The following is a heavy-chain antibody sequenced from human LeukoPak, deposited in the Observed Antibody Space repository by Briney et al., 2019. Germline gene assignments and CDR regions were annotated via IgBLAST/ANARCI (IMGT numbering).Heavy chain of an antibody. CDR1: GGSISSGDYY. D-gene: IGHD6-13*01. Sequence: SQTLSLTCTVSGGSISSGDYYWSWIRQPAGKGLEWIGRIYTSGSTNYNPSLKSRVTMSVDTSKNQFSLKLSSVTAADTAVYYCARVRVNSSSDAFDIWGQGTMVTVSS. CDR2: IYTSGST. CDR3: ARVRVNSSSDAFDI. J-gene: IGHJ3*02. V-gene: IGHV4-61*02.